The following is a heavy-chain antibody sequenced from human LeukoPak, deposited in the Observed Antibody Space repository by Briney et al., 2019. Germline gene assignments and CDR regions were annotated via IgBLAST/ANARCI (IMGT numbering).Heavy chain of an antibody. CDR2: ISSSSSTM. CDR3: ARGGMYSSSSLGDY. D-gene: IGHD6-6*01. CDR1: GGSISSYY. J-gene: IGHJ4*02. V-gene: IGHV3-11*04. Sequence: LSLTCTVSGGSISSYYWSWIRQAPGKGLEWVSYISSSSSTMYYADSVKGRFTISRDNAKNSLYLQMNSLRAEDTAVYYCARGGMYSSSSLGDYWGQGTLVTVSS.